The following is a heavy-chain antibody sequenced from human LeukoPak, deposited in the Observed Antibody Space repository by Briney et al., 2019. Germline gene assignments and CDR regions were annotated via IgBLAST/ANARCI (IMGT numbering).Heavy chain of an antibody. V-gene: IGHV3-23*01. D-gene: IGHD1-26*01. Sequence: PGGSLRLTCAATGFTFSSQAMSWVRQAPGKGLQWVSTLSGTGGSTYYADSVRGRFTISRDNSKNTLDLQMNSLRAEDTALYYCARTIVGSTYDAFDIWGQGTLVTVS. CDR2: LSGTGGST. CDR1: GFTFSSQA. CDR3: ARTIVGSTYDAFDI. J-gene: IGHJ3*02.